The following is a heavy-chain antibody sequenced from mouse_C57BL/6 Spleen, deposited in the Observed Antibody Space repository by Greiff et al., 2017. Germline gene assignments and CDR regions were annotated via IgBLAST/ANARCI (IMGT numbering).Heavy chain of an antibody. J-gene: IGHJ4*01. CDR2: IYPGRGST. CDR3: ARGDYYSNFYAMDY. D-gene: IGHD2-5*01. Sequence: QVQLPQPGAALVKPWASVKLSCTASGYTFTSYWITWVKQRPGQGLEWIGDIYPGRGSTNYNDKFNRKATLTVDTSSSTAYMHLSSLTSEDSAVYYCARGDYYSNFYAMDYWGQGTSVTVSS. V-gene: IGHV1-55*01. CDR1: GYTFTSYW.